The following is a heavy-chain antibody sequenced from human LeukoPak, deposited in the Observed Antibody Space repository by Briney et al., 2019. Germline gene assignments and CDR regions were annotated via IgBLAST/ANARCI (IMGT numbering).Heavy chain of an antibody. CDR3: AKIEEGSITMIVRFQH. CDR1: GFTFSSYG. V-gene: IGHV3-30*02. J-gene: IGHJ1*01. Sequence: GGSLRLSCAASGFTFSSYGMHWVRQAPGKGLEWVAFIRYDGSNKYYADSVKGRFTISRDNSKNALYLQMNSLRAEDTAVYYCAKIEEGSITMIVRFQHWGQGTLVTVSS. D-gene: IGHD3-22*01. CDR2: IRYDGSNK.